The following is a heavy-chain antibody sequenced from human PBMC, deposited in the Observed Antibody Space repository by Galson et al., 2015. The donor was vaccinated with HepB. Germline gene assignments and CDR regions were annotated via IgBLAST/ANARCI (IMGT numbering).Heavy chain of an antibody. CDR2: ISKDGSYT. CDR3: ARDPRRTTVTTRYYFDY. Sequence: SLRLSCAASGFSFSSYGIHWVRQAPGKGLEWVAVISKDGSYTSYADSVKGRFTISRDNSKNTLYLQMNSLRAEDTAVYYCARDPRRTTVTTRYYFDYWGQGTLVTVSS. CDR1: GFSFSSYG. V-gene: IGHV3-30*03. D-gene: IGHD4-17*01. J-gene: IGHJ4*02.